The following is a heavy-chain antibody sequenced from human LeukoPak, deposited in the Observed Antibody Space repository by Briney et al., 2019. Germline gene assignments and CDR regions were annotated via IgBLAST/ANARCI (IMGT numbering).Heavy chain of an antibody. J-gene: IGHJ4*02. D-gene: IGHD1-26*01. Sequence: GGSLRLSCAASGFTFSSYWMSWVRQAPGKGLEWVANIKQDGSEKYYVDSVRGRFTISRDNAKNSLYLQMNSLRAEDTAVYYCARETTVGAIDYWGQGTLVTVSS. V-gene: IGHV3-7*04. CDR3: ARETTVGAIDY. CDR2: IKQDGSEK. CDR1: GFTFSSYW.